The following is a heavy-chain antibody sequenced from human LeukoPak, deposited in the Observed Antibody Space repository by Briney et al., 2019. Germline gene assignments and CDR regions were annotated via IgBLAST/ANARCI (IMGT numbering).Heavy chain of an antibody. V-gene: IGHV3-48*01. J-gene: IGHJ4*02. CDR2: ISTTMTTI. CDR1: GLTLSGYG. CDR3: ARDFSYFRIHFDH. D-gene: IGHD3-9*01. Sequence: QPGGSLRLSCAASGLTLSGYGMNWVRQAPGKGLEWLSYISTTMTTIYYADSVKGRFTVSRDNAKNSLYLQMDSLRAEDTAVYYCARDFSYFRIHFDHWGQGTLVTVSS.